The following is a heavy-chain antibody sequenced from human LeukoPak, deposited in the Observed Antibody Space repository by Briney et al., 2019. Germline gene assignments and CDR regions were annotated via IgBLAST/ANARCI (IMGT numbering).Heavy chain of an antibody. V-gene: IGHV4-59*01. D-gene: IGHD1-26*01. Sequence: PSETLSFTCSVSGGSINCYYWTWIRQPPGNGLEWMGYIYYSGSTNYNPSLKSRVTISVDTSKSQFSLKLSSLTAADTAVYYCARDPQSYRGYYGRDVWGKGNTVTVSS. CDR2: IYYSGST. CDR1: GGSINCYY. CDR3: ARDPQSYRGYYGRDV. J-gene: IGHJ6*04.